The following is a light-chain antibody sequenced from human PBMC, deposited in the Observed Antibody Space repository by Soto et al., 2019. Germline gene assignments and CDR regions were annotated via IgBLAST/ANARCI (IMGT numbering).Light chain of an antibody. V-gene: IGKV3D-15*01. CDR2: GAS. J-gene: IGKJ4*01. Sequence: EIVLTQSPGTLSLSPGERATLSCRSSQSVSISYLAWYQQKPGQAPRLLIYGASNRATGIPARFSGSGSGTEFTLTISSLQSEDFAVYYCQQYNNWPLTFGGGTKVDIK. CDR1: QSVSISY. CDR3: QQYNNWPLT.